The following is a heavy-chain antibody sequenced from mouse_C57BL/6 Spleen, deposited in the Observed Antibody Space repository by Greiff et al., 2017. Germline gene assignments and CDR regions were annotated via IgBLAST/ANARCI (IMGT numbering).Heavy chain of an antibody. CDR1: GYTFTDYN. CDR3: ARGDDGYYDAMDY. J-gene: IGHJ4*01. CDR2: INPNNGGT. D-gene: IGHD2-3*01. V-gene: IGHV1-22*01. Sequence: VQLQQSGPELVKPGASVKMSCKASGYTFTDYNMHWVKQSHGKSLEWIGYINPNNGGTSYNQKFKGKATLTVNKSSSTAYMELRSLTSEDSAVYYCARGDDGYYDAMDYWGQGTSVTVSS.